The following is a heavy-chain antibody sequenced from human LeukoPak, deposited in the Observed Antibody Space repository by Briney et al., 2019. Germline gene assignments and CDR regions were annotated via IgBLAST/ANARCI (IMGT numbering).Heavy chain of an antibody. CDR2: IKQDGSEK. CDR3: ARASKSVFWTSLLY. J-gene: IGHJ4*02. V-gene: IGHV3-7*01. D-gene: IGHD3/OR15-3a*01. Sequence: PGGSLRLSCAASGFAFSSYWMSWVRQAPGKGLEWVANIKQDGSEKYYVDSVKGRFTISRDNAKNSLYLQMNSLRAEDTAVYYCARASKSVFWTSLLYWGQGTLVTVSS. CDR1: GFAFSSYW.